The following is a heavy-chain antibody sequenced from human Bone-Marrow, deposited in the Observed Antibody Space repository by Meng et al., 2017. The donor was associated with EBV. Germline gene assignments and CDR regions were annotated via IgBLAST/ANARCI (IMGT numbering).Heavy chain of an antibody. Sequence: QLHLQGSGPGLVKPSGTLCLTCAVSGASSSSGYWWTWVRQPPGKGLEWIGEVSHSGSTNYNPSLKSRVTISLDKSENQFFLKVTSVTAADTAVYYCAASPGWWRLDYWGQGTLVTVSS. CDR3: AASPGWWRLDY. J-gene: IGHJ4*02. D-gene: IGHD6-19*01. V-gene: IGHV4-4*02. CDR2: VSHSGST. CDR1: GASSSSGYW.